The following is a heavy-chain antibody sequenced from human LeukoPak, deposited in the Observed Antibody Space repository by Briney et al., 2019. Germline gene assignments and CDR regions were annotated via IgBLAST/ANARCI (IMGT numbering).Heavy chain of an antibody. V-gene: IGHV1-46*01. CDR2: IDSGAGNA. D-gene: IGHD1-1*01. J-gene: IGHJ4*02. CDR1: GFTFSNSF. CDR3: TRADDQDFDH. Sequence: ASVKVSCKASGFTFSNSFIHWVRQRPGPGLEWMGIIDSGAGNASYAQKFQGRVTMTRDTSTSTVYMELNSLTSDDTALYFCTRADDQDFDHWGQGTLVIVSS.